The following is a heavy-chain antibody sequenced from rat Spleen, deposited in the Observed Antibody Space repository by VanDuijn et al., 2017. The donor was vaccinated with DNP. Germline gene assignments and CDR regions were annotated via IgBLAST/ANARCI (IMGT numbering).Heavy chain of an antibody. Sequence: EVQLVESGGGLVQPGRSLQLSCTASGFTFSDYYMSWVRQSPTMGLEWVTSISPDGSNTYYRDSVTGRFTVSRDNAISSLYLQMDSLRSEDTATYYCTTDAAYWGQGTLVTVSS. J-gene: IGHJ3*01. CDR1: GFTFSDYY. V-gene: IGHV5-20*01. CDR2: ISPDGSNT. CDR3: TTDAAY.